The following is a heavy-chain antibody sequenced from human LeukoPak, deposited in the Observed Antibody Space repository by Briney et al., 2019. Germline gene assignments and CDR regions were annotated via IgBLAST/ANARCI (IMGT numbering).Heavy chain of an antibody. CDR3: AQTPGGGYYYGRDY. J-gene: IGHJ4*02. D-gene: IGHD3-22*01. CDR1: GGSFSGYY. CDR2: INHSGST. V-gene: IGHV4-34*01. Sequence: SETLSLTCAVYGGSFSGYYWRWIRQPPGKGLEWIGEINHSGSTNYNPSLKSRVTISVDTSKNQFSLKLSSVTAADTAVYYCAQTPGGGYYYGRDYWGQGTLVTVSS.